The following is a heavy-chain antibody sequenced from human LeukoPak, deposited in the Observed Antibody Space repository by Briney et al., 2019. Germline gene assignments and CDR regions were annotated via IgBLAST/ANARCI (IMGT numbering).Heavy chain of an antibody. Sequence: QRGGSRRLSCAASGFSFSNYWMHWVRQAPGKGLVWVSRINSDGSSISDADSVKGQFTISRDNAKNTQYLQMNSLRAEDTAVYFCARGILGELSPYDYWGQENLDPVSS. CDR3: ARGILGELSPYDY. J-gene: IGHJ4*02. CDR1: GFSFSNYW. CDR2: INSDGSSI. V-gene: IGHV3-74*01. D-gene: IGHD3-16*02.